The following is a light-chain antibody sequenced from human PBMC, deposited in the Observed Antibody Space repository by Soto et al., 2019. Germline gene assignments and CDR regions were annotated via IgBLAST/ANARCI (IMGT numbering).Light chain of an antibody. CDR2: GTS. Sequence: EIVMTQSPASLSVSPGESVTLSCRASQSVASNLAWYQQKPGQAPRLLIYGTSTRATGIPARFSGGGSGTEFTLTISSLQSEDFAVYYCQQYNSWPPITFGQGTRREIK. CDR3: QQYNSWPPIT. V-gene: IGKV3-15*01. J-gene: IGKJ5*01. CDR1: QSVASN.